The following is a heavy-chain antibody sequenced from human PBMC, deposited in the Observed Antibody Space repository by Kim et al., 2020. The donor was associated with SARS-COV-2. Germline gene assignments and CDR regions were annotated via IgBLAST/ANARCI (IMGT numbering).Heavy chain of an antibody. Sequence: SETLSLTCTVSGGSISSSSYYWGWIRQPPGKGLEWIGSIYYSGSTYYNPSLKSRVTISVDTSKNQFSLKLSSVTAADPAVYYCVTPAPYDSSGYYYAEYFQHWGQGTLVTVSS. D-gene: IGHD3-22*01. J-gene: IGHJ1*01. V-gene: IGHV4-39*01. CDR2: IYYSGST. CDR3: VTPAPYDSSGYYYAEYFQH. CDR1: GGSISSSSYY.